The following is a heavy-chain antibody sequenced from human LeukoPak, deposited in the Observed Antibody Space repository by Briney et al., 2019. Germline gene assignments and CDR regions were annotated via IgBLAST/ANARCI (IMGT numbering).Heavy chain of an antibody. CDR2: IYSGGST. Sequence: GGSLRLSCAASGLTVSSNYMSWVRQASGKGLEWVSVIYSGGSTYYADSVKGRFTISRDNSKNTLYLQMNSLRAEDTAVYYCAKDFPHSSGWYIDAFDIWGQGTMVTVSS. J-gene: IGHJ3*02. CDR1: GLTVSSNY. CDR3: AKDFPHSSGWYIDAFDI. V-gene: IGHV3-53*01. D-gene: IGHD6-19*01.